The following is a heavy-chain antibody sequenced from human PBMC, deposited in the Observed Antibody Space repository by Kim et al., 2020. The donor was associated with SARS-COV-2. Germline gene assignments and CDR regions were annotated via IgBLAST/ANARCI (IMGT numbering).Heavy chain of an antibody. D-gene: IGHD6-13*01. V-gene: IGHV3-7*01. J-gene: IGHJ4*02. Sequence: YVDSVECRFTTPRDNAKNSVYLQKNSLRAGDTAVDYCAKARLGAAGPFDYWGQGTLVTVSS. CDR3: AKARLGAAGPFDY.